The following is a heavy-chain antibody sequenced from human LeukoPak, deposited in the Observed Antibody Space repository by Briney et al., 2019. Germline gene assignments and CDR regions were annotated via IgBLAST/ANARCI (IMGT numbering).Heavy chain of an antibody. D-gene: IGHD4-17*01. J-gene: IGHJ4*02. CDR2: ISGSGGST. CDR1: TFTFSSYG. CDR3: AKQVPNTVTPAFDY. V-gene: IGHV3-23*01. Sequence: GGSLRLSCGASTFTFSSYGMSWVRQAPGKGLEWVSAISGSGGSTYYADSVKGRFTISRDNSKNTLYLQMNSLRVEDTAVYYCAKQVPNTVTPAFDYWGQGTLVTVSS.